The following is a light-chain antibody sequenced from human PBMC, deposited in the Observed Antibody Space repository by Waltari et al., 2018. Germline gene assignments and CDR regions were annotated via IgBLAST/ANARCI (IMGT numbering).Light chain of an antibody. CDR2: DKN. J-gene: IGLJ2*01. CDR3: HSRDASGVGGS. V-gene: IGLV3-19*01. CDR1: SLRRYY. Sequence: SSELTQDPAVSVAMGQTVRITCQGDSLRRYYASWYQQRPGQAPILVMYDKNNRPSGFPDRFSGSNSHNTASLTITGAQAEDEASYYCHSRDASGVGGSFGGGTKLTVL.